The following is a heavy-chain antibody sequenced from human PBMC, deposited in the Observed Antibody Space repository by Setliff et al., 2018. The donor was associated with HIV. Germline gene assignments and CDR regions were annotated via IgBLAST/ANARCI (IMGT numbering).Heavy chain of an antibody. CDR1: GYSFTSYG. D-gene: IGHD3-16*01. Sequence: GASVKVSCKASGYSFTSYGVSWVRQAPGQGLEWMGWISAYNVNTNYAQKLQGRVTMTTDTSTSAAYMELRSLRSDDTAVYYCAGVFGVYYGMDVWGQGTTVTVSS. CDR3: AGVFGVYYGMDV. V-gene: IGHV1-18*01. CDR2: ISAYNVNT. J-gene: IGHJ6*02.